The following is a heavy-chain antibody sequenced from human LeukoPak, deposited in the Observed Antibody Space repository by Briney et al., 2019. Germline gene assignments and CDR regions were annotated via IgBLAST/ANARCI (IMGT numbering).Heavy chain of an antibody. CDR2: INQDGSEK. CDR3: ARAYQTDY. D-gene: IGHD2-2*01. J-gene: IGHJ4*02. Sequence: GSLKLSCAASGFNLSRSWMRLGRQAPGKGLEWVANINQDGSEKNYVDSVKGRFTISRDSAKNSLYLQMNSLRAEDTAVYYCARAYQTDYWGQGTLVTVSS. V-gene: IGHV3-7*05. CDR1: GFNLSRSW.